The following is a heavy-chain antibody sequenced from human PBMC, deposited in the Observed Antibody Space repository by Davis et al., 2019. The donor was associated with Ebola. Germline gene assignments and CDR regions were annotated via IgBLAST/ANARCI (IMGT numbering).Heavy chain of an antibody. D-gene: IGHD3-3*01. J-gene: IGHJ4*02. V-gene: IGHV1-18*01. Sequence: ASVKVSCKASGYTFTSYGISWVRQAPGQGLEWMGWISAYNGNTNYAQKLQGRVTMTTDTSTSTAYMELRSLRSDDTAVYYCARDRRITIFGVAMLDYWGQGTLVTVSS. CDR2: ISAYNGNT. CDR3: ARDRRITIFGVAMLDY. CDR1: GYTFTSYG.